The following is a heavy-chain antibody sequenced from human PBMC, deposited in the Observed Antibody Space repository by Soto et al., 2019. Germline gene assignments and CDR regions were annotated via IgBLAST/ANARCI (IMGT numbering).Heavy chain of an antibody. CDR1: GFTFSNYA. J-gene: IGHJ4*02. CDR2: ISGSGDIT. V-gene: IGHV3-23*01. CDR3: AKGFSRDSSGYFEY. Sequence: EVQLLESGGGLVQPGGSLRLSCAASGFTFSNYAMSWVRQAPGKGLEWVSSISGSGDITDYADSVKGRFTGSRDNSKNPLYLQMNTLRAEDTAVYYCAKGFSRDSSGYFEYWGQGALVTVSS. D-gene: IGHD3-22*01.